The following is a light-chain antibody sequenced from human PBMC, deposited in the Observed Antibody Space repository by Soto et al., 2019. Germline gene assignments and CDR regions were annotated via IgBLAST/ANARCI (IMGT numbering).Light chain of an antibody. V-gene: IGLV2-14*03. J-gene: IGLJ1*01. CDR3: ASYASSSTLV. Sequence: QSVLTQPASLSGSPGQSITISCTGTSNDVGGYNYVSWYEQHLGKVPKLIIYDVTYRPSGVSNRFSGSKSGNTASLTISGLQAEDEGDYYCASYASSSTLVFGTGTKVTVL. CDR2: DVT. CDR1: SNDVGGYNY.